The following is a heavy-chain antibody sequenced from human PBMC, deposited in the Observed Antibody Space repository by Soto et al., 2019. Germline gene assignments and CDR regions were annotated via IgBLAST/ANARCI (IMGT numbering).Heavy chain of an antibody. V-gene: IGHV3-23*01. Sequence: PGGSLRLSCAASGFNFRSTAMSWVRQPPGKGLEWVSAISGAGDSPFYADSVKGRFTISRDNSKNMLYLYINSLRAEDTAIYYCAKDRQPDGIWTFDLWGQGTLVTVSS. CDR3: AKDRQPDGIWTFDL. J-gene: IGHJ4*02. CDR1: GFNFRSTA. D-gene: IGHD3-9*01. CDR2: ISGAGDSP.